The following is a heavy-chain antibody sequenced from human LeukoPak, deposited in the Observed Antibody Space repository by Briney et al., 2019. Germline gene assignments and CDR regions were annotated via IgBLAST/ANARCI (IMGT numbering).Heavy chain of an antibody. Sequence: SVKVSCKTSGFTFRISAIQWVRQARGQRLAWIGWVVVVSGATSYAHYLQERVTITRDMSTGTAYLELSRLRSEDTGIYYCAAETYTDSCCWFDPWGQGTLVTVSS. V-gene: IGHV1-58*02. J-gene: IGHJ5*02. CDR2: VVVVSGAT. D-gene: IGHD3-16*01. CDR3: AAETYTDSCCWFDP. CDR1: GFTFRISA.